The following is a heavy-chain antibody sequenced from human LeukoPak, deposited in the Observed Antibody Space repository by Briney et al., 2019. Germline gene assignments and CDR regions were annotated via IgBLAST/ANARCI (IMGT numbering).Heavy chain of an antibody. CDR2: ISSSSSYI. CDR3: ARDRGSNNYFDH. V-gene: IGHV3-21*04. J-gene: IGHJ4*02. CDR1: GFTFSFYR. D-gene: IGHD2-2*01. Sequence: PGGSLRLSCAASGFTFSFYRMNWVRQAPGKGLEWVSCISSSSSYIYYADPVKGRFTISRDNANSSLFLQMNSLRAEDTALYYCARDRGSNNYFDHWGQGTLVTVSS.